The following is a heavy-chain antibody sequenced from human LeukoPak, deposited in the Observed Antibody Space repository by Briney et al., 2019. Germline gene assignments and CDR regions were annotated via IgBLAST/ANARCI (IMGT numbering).Heavy chain of an antibody. J-gene: IGHJ4*02. CDR1: GFTFSSYS. CDR3: ARTHYDICYDY. CDR2: ISSSSSYI. Sequence: GGSLRLSCAASGFTFSSYSMNWVRQAPGKGLEWVSSISSSSSYIYYAGSVKGRFTISRDNAKNSLYLQMNSLRAEDTAVYYCARTHYDICYDYWGQGTLVTVSS. V-gene: IGHV3-21*01. D-gene: IGHD3-9*01.